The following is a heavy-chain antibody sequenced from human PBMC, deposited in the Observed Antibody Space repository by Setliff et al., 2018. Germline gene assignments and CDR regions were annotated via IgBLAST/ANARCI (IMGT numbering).Heavy chain of an antibody. J-gene: IGHJ4*02. V-gene: IGHV1-3*04. Sequence: ASVKVSCKASGYTFTNYAIHWVRQAPGQRPEWMGWINTGNANTKYSQKFQGRVTMTEDTSTDTAYMELSSLRSEDTAVYYCAFNSGWYGYYFDYWGQGTLVTVSS. CDR1: GYTFTNYA. D-gene: IGHD6-19*01. CDR3: AFNSGWYGYYFDY. CDR2: INTGNANT.